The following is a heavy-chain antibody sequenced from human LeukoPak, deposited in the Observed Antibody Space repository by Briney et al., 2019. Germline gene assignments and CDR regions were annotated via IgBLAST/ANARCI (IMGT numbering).Heavy chain of an antibody. CDR1: GYSFTAFY. CDR3: AKRADSGSHRAFDY. CDR2: IHPRSGET. Sequence: ASVTVSCKASGYSFTAFYIHWVRQAPGQGLEWMGWIHPRSGETNYAYKFRGRVTMTRDTSISTTYMDLGSLGSDDTAVYYCAKRADSGSHRAFDYWGQGTLVTVSS. V-gene: IGHV1-2*02. D-gene: IGHD1-26*01. J-gene: IGHJ4*02.